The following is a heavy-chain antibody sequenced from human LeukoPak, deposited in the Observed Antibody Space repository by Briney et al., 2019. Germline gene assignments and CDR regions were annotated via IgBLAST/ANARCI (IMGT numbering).Heavy chain of an antibody. CDR2: IQSGGSR. V-gene: IGHV3-53*05. Sequence: GGSLRLSCAASGFTVSSNYMSWVRQAPGKGLEWVSVIQSGGSRYYADSVKGRLTISRDNSKNTLYLQMNSLRAEDTAVYYCARGYCSSTSCAIEDWGQGTLVTVSS. CDR1: GFTVSSNY. CDR3: ARGYCSSTSCAIED. D-gene: IGHD2-2*01. J-gene: IGHJ4*02.